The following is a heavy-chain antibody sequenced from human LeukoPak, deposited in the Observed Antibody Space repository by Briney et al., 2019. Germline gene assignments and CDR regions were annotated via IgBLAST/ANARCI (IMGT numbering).Heavy chain of an antibody. CDR3: AKDQGWHARPPFGY. CDR1: GFTFSSYG. V-gene: IGHV3-30*02. D-gene: IGHD6-19*01. J-gene: IGHJ4*02. Sequence: GGSLRLSCAASGFTFSSYGMHWVRQAPGKGLEWVAFIRYDGSNKYYADSVKGRFTISRDNSKNTLYLQMNSLSAEDTAVYYCAKDQGWHARPPFGYWGQGTLVTVSS. CDR2: IRYDGSNK.